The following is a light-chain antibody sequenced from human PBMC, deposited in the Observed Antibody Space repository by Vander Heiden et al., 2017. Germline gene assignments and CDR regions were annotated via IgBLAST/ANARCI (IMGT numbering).Light chain of an antibody. CDR1: STDVGHYNC. Sequence: QSAPTQPASVSGSPGQSITISCTVTSTDVGHYNCLSWYLQHPGEPPKVPIYGVTHRSSGVSNRSSASKCATTASLTISGLPAEDEADYYGTSYTTSSTLVFGTGTKVTVL. CDR3: TSYTTSSTLV. CDR2: GVT. V-gene: IGLV2-14*03. J-gene: IGLJ1*01.